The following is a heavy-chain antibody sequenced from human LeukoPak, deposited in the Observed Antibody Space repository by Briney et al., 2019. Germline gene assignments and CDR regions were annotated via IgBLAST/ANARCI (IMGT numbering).Heavy chain of an antibody. V-gene: IGHV3-53*01. CDR2: IDSGGYT. D-gene: IGHD6-13*01. J-gene: IGHJ4*02. CDR3: ARGVAAPGTFDH. CDR1: GFAVSTNY. Sequence: PPGGSLRLSCAASGFAVSTNYMSWVRQTPGKGLEWVSIIDSGGYTYYADSVKGRFAISRDNSKNTLYLQMNSLRAEDSAVYYCARGVAAPGTFDHWGQGTLVTVSS.